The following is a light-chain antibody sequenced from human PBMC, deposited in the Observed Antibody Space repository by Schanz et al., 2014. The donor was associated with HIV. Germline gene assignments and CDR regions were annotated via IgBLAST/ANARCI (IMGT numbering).Light chain of an antibody. Sequence: QSALTQPASVSGSLGQSVTVSCTGTSSDVGGYNYVSWYRQHPGKAPKLMIYEVGKRPSGVSNRFSGSKSGNTASLTISGLQAEDEADYYCSSYTGSSTVFGGGTKLTVL. V-gene: IGLV2-14*01. CDR3: SSYTGSSTV. CDR2: EVG. J-gene: IGLJ2*01. CDR1: SSDVGGYNY.